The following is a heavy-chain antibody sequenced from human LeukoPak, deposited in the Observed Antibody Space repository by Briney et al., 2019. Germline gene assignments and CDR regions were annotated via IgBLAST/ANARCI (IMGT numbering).Heavy chain of an antibody. D-gene: IGHD6-19*01. J-gene: IGHJ1*01. CDR2: IIPIFGTA. CDR1: GGTFSSYA. CDR3: ARGGPVAATHKYFQH. Sequence: SVKVSCKASGGTFSSYAISWVRQAPGQGLEWMGGIIPIFGTANYAQKFQGRVTITADESTSTAYMELSSLRSEDTAVYYCARGGPVAATHKYFQHWGQGTLVTVSS. V-gene: IGHV1-69*13.